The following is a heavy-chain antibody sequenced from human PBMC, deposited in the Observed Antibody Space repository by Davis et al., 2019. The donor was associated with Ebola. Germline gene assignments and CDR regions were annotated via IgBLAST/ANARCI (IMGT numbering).Heavy chain of an antibody. CDR2: IRYDGNNK. CDR3: AKVPYYYYMDV. CDR1: GFTFSSYG. Sequence: GESLKISCAASGFTFSSYGMHWVRQAPGKGLEWVAIIRYDGNNKNYADSLKGRFTISRDNSKNTLYLQMNSLRAEDTAVYYCAKVPYYYYMDVWGKGTTVTVSS. J-gene: IGHJ6*03. V-gene: IGHV3-30*02.